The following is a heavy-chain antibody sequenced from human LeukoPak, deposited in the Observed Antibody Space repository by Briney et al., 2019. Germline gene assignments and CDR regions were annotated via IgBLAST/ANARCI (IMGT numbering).Heavy chain of an antibody. V-gene: IGHV1-18*01. J-gene: IGHJ4*02. CDR2: ISAYNGNT. Sequence: GASVTVSCKASGYTFTSYGISWVRQPPGQGLEWMGWISAYNGNTNYAQKLQGRVTMTTDTSTSTAYMELRSLRSDNTAVYYCARERSSGWYYFDYWGQGTLVTVSS. CDR3: ARERSSGWYYFDY. D-gene: IGHD6-19*01. CDR1: GYTFTSYG.